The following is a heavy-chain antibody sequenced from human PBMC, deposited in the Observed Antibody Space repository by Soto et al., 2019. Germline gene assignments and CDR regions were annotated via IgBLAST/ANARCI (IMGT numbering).Heavy chain of an antibody. J-gene: IGHJ6*02. Sequence: GASVKVSCKASGYTFTNYGISWVRQAPGQGLEWMGGIIPIFGTANYAQKFQGRVTITADESTSTAYMELNSLRPEDTALYYCAKDHYGSAIYGMDVWAKGPRSPSP. V-gene: IGHV1-69*13. CDR2: IIPIFGTA. D-gene: IGHD3-10*01. CDR1: GYTFTNYG. CDR3: AKDHYGSAIYGMDV.